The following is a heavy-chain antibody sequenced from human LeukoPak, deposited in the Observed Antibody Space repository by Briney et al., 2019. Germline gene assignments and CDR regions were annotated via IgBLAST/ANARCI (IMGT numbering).Heavy chain of an antibody. J-gene: IGHJ4*02. CDR1: GGSFSGYY. D-gene: IGHD2-8*01. CDR2: ISHSGST. CDR3: ARSGIEDIVLMVYAHFDY. Sequence: PSETLSLTCAVYGGSFSGYYWSWIRQPPGKGLEWIGEISHSGSTNYNPSLKSRVTISVDTSKNQFSLKLSSVTAADTAVYYCARSGIEDIVLMVYAHFDYWGQGTLVTVSS. V-gene: IGHV4-34*01.